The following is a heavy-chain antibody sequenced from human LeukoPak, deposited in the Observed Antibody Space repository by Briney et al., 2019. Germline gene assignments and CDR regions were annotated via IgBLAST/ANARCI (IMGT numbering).Heavy chain of an antibody. CDR3: ARGILTGPIYAFDI. Sequence: PSETLSLTCTVSGGSISSGGYYWSWLRQPPGKGLEWIGHIYYTGSTSYNPSLKSRVTISVDTSNDQFSLKLSSVTAADTAVYNCARGILTGPIYAFDIWGQGTMVIVSS. D-gene: IGHD3-9*01. CDR2: IYYTGST. V-gene: IGHV4-61*08. J-gene: IGHJ3*02. CDR1: GGSISSGGYY.